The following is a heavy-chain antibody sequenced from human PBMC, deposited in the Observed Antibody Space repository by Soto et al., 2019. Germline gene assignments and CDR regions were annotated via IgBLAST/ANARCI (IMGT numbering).Heavy chain of an antibody. Sequence: EVQLVESGGALVQPGGSLRLSCAASGFSFGSHWMSWVRQAPGKGLEWVANIKNDGSDKYYVDSVKGRFTISRDNAKNSLYLQMNSLSAEDTAVYYCARGPRCISMAYYWGQGTLVTVSS. V-gene: IGHV3-7*01. D-gene: IGHD6-19*01. CDR3: ARGPRCISMAYY. CDR2: IKNDGSDK. CDR1: GFSFGSHW. J-gene: IGHJ4*01.